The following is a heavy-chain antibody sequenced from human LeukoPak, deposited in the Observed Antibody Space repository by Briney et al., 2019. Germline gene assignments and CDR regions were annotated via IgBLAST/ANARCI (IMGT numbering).Heavy chain of an antibody. Sequence: GGSLRLSCAASGFTFSSYAMHWVRQAPGKGLEWVSVTYSGGSTYYADSVKGRCTISRDNSKNTLYLQMNSLRAEDTAVYYCARKHAGFFDYWGQGTLVTVSS. J-gene: IGHJ4*02. CDR3: ARKHAGFFDY. V-gene: IGHV3-66*01. CDR2: TYSGGST. CDR1: GFTFSSYA.